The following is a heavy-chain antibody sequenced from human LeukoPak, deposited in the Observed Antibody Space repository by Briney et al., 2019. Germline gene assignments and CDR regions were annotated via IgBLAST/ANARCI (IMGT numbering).Heavy chain of an antibody. V-gene: IGHV3-48*02. Sequence: GGSLRLSCAASGFTFSSYSMNWVRQAPGKGLEWVSYISSDSSTIYYADSVKGRFTIFRDNAKNSLYLQMNSLSDEDTAVFYCARGPPEAYCGGDCYWYLDYWGQGTLVTVSS. J-gene: IGHJ4*02. CDR3: ARGPPEAYCGGDCYWYLDY. CDR1: GFTFSSYS. D-gene: IGHD2-21*02. CDR2: ISSDSSTI.